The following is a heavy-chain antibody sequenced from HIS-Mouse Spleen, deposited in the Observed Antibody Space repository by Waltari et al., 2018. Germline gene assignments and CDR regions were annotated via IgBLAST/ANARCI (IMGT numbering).Heavy chain of an antibody. CDR2: INHSGST. CDR3: ARVRTGDPSYWYFDL. Sequence: QVQLQQWGAGLLKPSEPLSLTCAVYGGSFSGYYWSWLRQPPGKGLEWIGEINHSGSTNYNPSLKSRVTISVDTSKNQFSLKLSSVTAADTAVYYCARVRTGDPSYWYFDLWGRGTLVTVSS. J-gene: IGHJ2*01. CDR1: GGSFSGYY. V-gene: IGHV4-34*01. D-gene: IGHD7-27*01.